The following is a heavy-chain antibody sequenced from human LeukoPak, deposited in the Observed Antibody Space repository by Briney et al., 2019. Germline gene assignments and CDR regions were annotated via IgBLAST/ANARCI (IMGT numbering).Heavy chain of an antibody. CDR1: GYSFTSYW. Sequence: GESLKISCKGSGYSFTSYWIGWVRQMPGKGLEWMGIIYPGDSDTRYSPSFQGQVTVSADKSISTAYLQWSSLKASDTAMYYCARHMGYCTNGVCLYYYYYMDVWGKGTTVTVSS. CDR3: ARHMGYCTNGVCLYYYYYMDV. CDR2: IYPGDSDT. J-gene: IGHJ6*03. V-gene: IGHV5-51*01. D-gene: IGHD2-8*01.